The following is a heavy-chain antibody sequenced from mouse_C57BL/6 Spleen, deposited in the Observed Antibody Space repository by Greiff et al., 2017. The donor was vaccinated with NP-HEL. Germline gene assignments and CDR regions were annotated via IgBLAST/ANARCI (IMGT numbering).Heavy chain of an antibody. Sequence: EVQLQESGPGLVKPSQSLSLTCSVTGYSITSGYYWNWIRQFPGNKLEWMGYISYDGSNNYNPSLKNRISITRDTSKNQFFLKLNSVTTEDTATYYCARDEGRGWFAYWGQGTLVTVSA. CDR3: ARDEGRGWFAY. CDR1: GYSITSGYY. CDR2: ISYDGSN. D-gene: IGHD3-3*01. J-gene: IGHJ3*01. V-gene: IGHV3-6*01.